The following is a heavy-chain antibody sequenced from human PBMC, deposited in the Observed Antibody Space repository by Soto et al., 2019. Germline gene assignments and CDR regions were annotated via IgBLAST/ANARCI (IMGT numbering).Heavy chain of an antibody. CDR1: GFTFSSYG. D-gene: IGHD3-16*01. CDR2: ISYDGSNK. J-gene: IGHJ6*02. V-gene: IGHV3-30*03. Sequence: GGSLRLSCAASGFTFSSYGMHWVRQAPGKGLEWVAVISYDGSNKYYADSVKGRFTISRDNSKNTLYLQMNSLRAEDTAVYYCATDYPGWGGMDVWGQGTTVTVSS. CDR3: ATDYPGWGGMDV.